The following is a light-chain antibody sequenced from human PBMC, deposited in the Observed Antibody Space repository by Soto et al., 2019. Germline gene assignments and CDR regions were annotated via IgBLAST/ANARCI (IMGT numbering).Light chain of an antibody. CDR1: QSISIT. V-gene: IGKV3-15*01. CDR3: QQYSNWPRT. CDR2: GAS. Sequence: EIVMTQSPATLSVSPGERATLSCRASQSISITLAWYQQKPGQAPRLLIYGASTRATGIPARFSGSGSGTEVTLTISGLQSEDFAVYSCQQYSNWPRTFGGGTKVDIK. J-gene: IGKJ4*01.